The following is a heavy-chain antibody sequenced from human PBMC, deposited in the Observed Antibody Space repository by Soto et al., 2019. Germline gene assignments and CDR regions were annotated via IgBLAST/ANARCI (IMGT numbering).Heavy chain of an antibody. CDR3: ARATVYYDILTVPTGDFDY. D-gene: IGHD3-9*01. J-gene: IGHJ4*02. CDR2: INAGNGNT. Sequence: QVQLVQSGAEVKKPGASVKVSCKASGYTFTSYAMHWVRQAPGQRLEWMGWINAGNGNTKYSQKFQGRVTITRDTSAGTAYMELSSLRSEDTAVYYCARATVYYDILTVPTGDFDYWGQGTLVTVSS. CDR1: GYTFTSYA. V-gene: IGHV1-3*01.